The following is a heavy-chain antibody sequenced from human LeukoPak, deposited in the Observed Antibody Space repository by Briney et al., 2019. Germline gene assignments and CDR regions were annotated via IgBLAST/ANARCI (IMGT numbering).Heavy chain of an antibody. V-gene: IGHV3-48*03. CDR3: ARPLGVVAAYDY. J-gene: IGHJ4*02. Sequence: GGSLRLSCAASGFTFSSYEMNWVRQAPGKGLEWVSYISSSGSTIYYADSVKGRFTISRDNAKNSLYLQMNSLRAEDTAVYYCARPLGVVAAYDYWGQGTLVTVS. CDR2: ISSSGSTI. CDR1: GFTFSSYE. D-gene: IGHD2-15*01.